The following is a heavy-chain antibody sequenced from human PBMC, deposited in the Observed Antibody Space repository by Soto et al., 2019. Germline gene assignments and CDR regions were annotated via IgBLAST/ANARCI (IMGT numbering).Heavy chain of an antibody. D-gene: IGHD3-10*01. J-gene: IGHJ5*01. CDR3: VKNSGWFNS. V-gene: IGHV3-23*01. CDR1: GFMFSTTD. CDR2: IEGSGTIT. Sequence: GGSLRLSCAASGFMFSTTDMSWVRQAPGKGLEWVTTIEGSGTITYYADSVRGRFTISRDNSKNTVYLQMDSLTADDTAVYYCVKNSGWFNSWGQGTPVTVS.